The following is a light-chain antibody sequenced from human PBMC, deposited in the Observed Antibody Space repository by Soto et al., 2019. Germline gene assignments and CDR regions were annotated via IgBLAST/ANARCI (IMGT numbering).Light chain of an antibody. CDR2: DTS. J-gene: IGKJ3*01. CDR3: QQRTNWPRSFT. CDR1: QSVSSY. Sequence: EIVLTQSPATLSLSPGERATLSCRASQSVSSYLAWYQQKPGQAPRLLIYDTSNRATGIPARFSGSGSGTDVTLTISSLEPEDFAVYYCQQRTNWPRSFTFGPGTKVDIK. V-gene: IGKV3-11*01.